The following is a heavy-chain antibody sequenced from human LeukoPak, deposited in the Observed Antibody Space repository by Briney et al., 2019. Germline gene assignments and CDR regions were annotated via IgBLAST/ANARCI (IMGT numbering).Heavy chain of an antibody. D-gene: IGHD3-22*01. J-gene: IGHJ4*02. CDR1: GFTFSKAW. CDR3: TTDDYYDSSGYFPGFDS. Sequence: GGSLRLSCAASGFTFSKAWMSWVRQAPGKGLEWVGRIKSKTDGGTTDYAAPVKGRFTISRDDSKNTLYLQMNSLKIEDTAVYYCTTDDYYDSSGYFPGFDSWGQGTLVTVSS. CDR2: IKSKTDGGTT. V-gene: IGHV3-15*01.